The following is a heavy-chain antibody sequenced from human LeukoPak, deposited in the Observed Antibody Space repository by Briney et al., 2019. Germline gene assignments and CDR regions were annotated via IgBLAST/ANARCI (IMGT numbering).Heavy chain of an antibody. CDR2: IYTSGST. J-gene: IGHJ5*02. CDR3: ARGGDYCSSTSCWKWFDP. D-gene: IGHD2-2*01. Sequence: SGTLSLTCTVSGGSISSYYWSWIRQPAGKGLEWIGRIYTSGSTNHNPSLTSRVTISVDKSKNQFFLKLSSVTAADTAVYYCARGGDYCSSTSCWKWFDPWGQGTLVTVSS. CDR1: GGSISSYY. V-gene: IGHV4-4*07.